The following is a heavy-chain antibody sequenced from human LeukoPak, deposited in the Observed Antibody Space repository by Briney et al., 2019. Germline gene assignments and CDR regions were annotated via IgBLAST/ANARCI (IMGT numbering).Heavy chain of an antibody. J-gene: IGHJ6*03. Sequence: PSETLSLTCAVSGGSISSYYWSWIRQPPGKGLEWIGYIYYSGSTNYNPSLKSRVTISVDTSKNQFSLKLSSVTAADTAVYYCARGSLRSSSKNRADSYYYMDVWGKGTTVTVSS. D-gene: IGHD6-6*01. CDR2: IYYSGST. CDR1: GGSISSYY. V-gene: IGHV4-59*01. CDR3: ARGSLRSSSKNRADSYYYMDV.